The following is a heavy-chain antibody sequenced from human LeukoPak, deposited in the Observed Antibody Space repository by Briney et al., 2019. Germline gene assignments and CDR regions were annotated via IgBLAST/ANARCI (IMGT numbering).Heavy chain of an antibody. CDR1: GYTFTSNY. D-gene: IGHD3-10*01. V-gene: IGHV1-46*01. Sequence: ASVKVSCKASGYTFTSNYIHWVRQAPGQGLEWMGMIYPRDGSTSYAQKFQGRVTVTRDTSTSTVHMELSGLRSEDTAVYYCARDGSGSYQSYNWFDPWGQGTLVTVSS. CDR2: IYPRDGST. CDR3: ARDGSGSYQSYNWFDP. J-gene: IGHJ5*02.